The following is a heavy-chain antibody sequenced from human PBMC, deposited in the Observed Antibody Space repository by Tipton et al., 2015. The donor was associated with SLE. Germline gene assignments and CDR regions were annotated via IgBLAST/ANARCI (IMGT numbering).Heavy chain of an antibody. D-gene: IGHD3-3*01. J-gene: IGHJ4*02. CDR3: ARGLWGGYHHVPVESD. V-gene: IGHV4-59*01. CDR1: GGSISTYY. CDR2: IHYTGNT. Sequence: TLSLTCTVSGGSISTYYWSWIRQSPGKGLQWIAYIHYTGNTNSNPSLKSRVTLSVDTSKNQFSLRLSSVTAADTAVYYCARGLWGGYHHVPVESDWGQGTLVTVSS.